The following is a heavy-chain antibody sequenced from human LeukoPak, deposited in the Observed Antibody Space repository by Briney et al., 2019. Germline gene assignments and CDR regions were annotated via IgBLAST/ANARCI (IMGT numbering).Heavy chain of an antibody. D-gene: IGHD3-22*01. CDR1: GFTFSSYD. V-gene: IGHV3-13*01. Sequence: PGGSLRLSCAASGFTFSSYDMHWVRQATGKGLEWVSAIGTAGDTYYPGSVKGRFTISRENAKNSLYLRMNSLRAGDTVVYYCARGDSSGYFELDYWGQGTLVTVSS. CDR3: ARGDSSGYFELDY. CDR2: IGTAGDT. J-gene: IGHJ4*02.